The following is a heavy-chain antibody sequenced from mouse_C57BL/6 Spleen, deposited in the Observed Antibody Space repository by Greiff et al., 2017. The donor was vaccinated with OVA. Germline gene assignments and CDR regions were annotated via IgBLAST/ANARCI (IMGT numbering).Heavy chain of an antibody. V-gene: IGHV1-5*01. J-gene: IGHJ3*01. D-gene: IGHD1-1*01. CDR1: GYTFTSYW. CDR2: IYPGNSDT. CDR3: TRDYGSRAPRFAY. Sequence: EVQLQQSGTVLARPGASVKMSCKTSGYTFTSYWMHWVKQRPGQGLEWIGAIYPGNSDTSYNQKFTGKAKLTAVTSASTAYRELSSLTNEDSAVYYCTRDYGSRAPRFAYWGQGTLVTVSA.